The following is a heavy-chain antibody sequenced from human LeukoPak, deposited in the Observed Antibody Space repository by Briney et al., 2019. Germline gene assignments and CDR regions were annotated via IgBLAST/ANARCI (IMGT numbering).Heavy chain of an antibody. CDR2: IKSRTDGGTT. CDR3: ATEFYSNGYNF. D-gene: IGHD5-24*01. CDR1: GFTFSSAW. Sequence: PEGSLRLSCPGSGFTFSSAWMTWVRQIPGKGLEWVGHIKSRTDGGTTDYAAPVKGRFTISRDDSKNTVYLQMNSLKTEDSAAYFCATEFYSNGYNFWGQGTLVIVSS. V-gene: IGHV3-15*01. J-gene: IGHJ4*02.